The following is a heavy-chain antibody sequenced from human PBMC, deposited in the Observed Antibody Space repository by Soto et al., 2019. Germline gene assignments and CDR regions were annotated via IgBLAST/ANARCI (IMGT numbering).Heavy chain of an antibody. D-gene: IGHD2-15*01. CDR1: GFTFSSYG. J-gene: IGHJ4*02. V-gene: IGHV3-30*18. CDR3: AKDKDCSGGSCPLGSYFDY. Sequence: GGSLRLSCAASGFTFSSYGMHWVRQAPGKGLEWVAAISYDGSNKYYADSVKGRFTISRDNSKNTLYLQMNSLRAEDTAVYYCAKDKDCSGGSCPLGSYFDYWGQGTLVTVSS. CDR2: ISYDGSNK.